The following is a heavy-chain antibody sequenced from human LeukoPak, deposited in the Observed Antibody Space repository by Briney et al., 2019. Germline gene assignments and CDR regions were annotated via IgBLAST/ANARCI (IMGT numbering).Heavy chain of an antibody. CDR3: ASQDSNNAFEI. D-gene: IGHD3-22*01. J-gene: IGHJ3*02. V-gene: IGHV3-7*01. CDR1: GFTFSSSV. CDR2: IKKDGSEK. Sequence: GGSLRLSCAASGFTFSSSVMSWVRQAPGKGLEWVANIKKDGSEKIYGDSVKGRLTISRDNAKSSLFLQMNSLRPEDTAVYYCASQDSNNAFEIWGQGTKVTVSS.